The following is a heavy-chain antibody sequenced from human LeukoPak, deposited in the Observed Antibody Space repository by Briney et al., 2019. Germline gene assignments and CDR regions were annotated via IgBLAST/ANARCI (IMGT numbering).Heavy chain of an antibody. V-gene: IGHV3-21*01. J-gene: IGHJ4*02. CDR3: AKDSTHYRVWDDYDSRGLYY. CDR1: GFTLSGYS. D-gene: IGHD3-22*01. Sequence: PGGSLRLSCAASGFTLSGYSMNWVRQAPGKRLEWVSSISSSSSYIYYSDSVKGQFTISRDNSKNTLYLQMNSLRAEDTAVYYCAKDSTHYRVWDDYDSRGLYYWGQGILVIVSS. CDR2: ISSSSSYI.